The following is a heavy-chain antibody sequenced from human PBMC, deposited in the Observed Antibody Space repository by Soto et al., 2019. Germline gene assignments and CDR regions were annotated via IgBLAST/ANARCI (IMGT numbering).Heavy chain of an antibody. CDR1: GGTFGNSA. V-gene: IGHV1-69*06. Sequence: ASVKVSCKASGGTFGNSAISWVRQAPGQGLEWMGGIISSFATGNSAPEFQCRLTITADKSTTTAYMELSSLRSEDTGVYYCAKDRRDHNTRTDAFDVWCQGITVTVSS. CDR3: AKDRRDHNTRTDAFDV. CDR2: IISSFATG. D-gene: IGHD5-18*01. J-gene: IGHJ3*01.